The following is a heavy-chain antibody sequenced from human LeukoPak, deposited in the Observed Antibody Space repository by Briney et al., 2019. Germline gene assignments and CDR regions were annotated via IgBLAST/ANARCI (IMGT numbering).Heavy chain of an antibody. Sequence: ASVKVSCKASGYTIPDYYMHWVRQALGQGPEWMGIISPSGGATYSQNFQGRVNMARDASTNTFSMELHSLSSEDTAVYYCARGDETSGYYRMYFDHWGQGTLVTVSS. CDR3: ARGDETSGYYRMYFDH. J-gene: IGHJ4*02. CDR2: ISPSGGA. V-gene: IGHV1-46*01. CDR1: GYTIPDYY. D-gene: IGHD3-22*01.